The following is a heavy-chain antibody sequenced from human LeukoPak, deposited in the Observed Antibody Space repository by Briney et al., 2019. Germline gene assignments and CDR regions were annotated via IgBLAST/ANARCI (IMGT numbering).Heavy chain of an antibody. CDR2: IYTSGST. V-gene: IGHV4-61*02. Sequence: PSQTLSLTCTVSGGSISSGSYYWSWLRQPAGTGLEWIGRIYTSGSTNYNPSLKSRVTISVDTSKNQFSLKLSSVTAADTAVYYCARVAAAGKDFQHWGQGTLVTVSS. D-gene: IGHD6-13*01. CDR1: GGSISSGSYY. J-gene: IGHJ1*01. CDR3: ARVAAAGKDFQH.